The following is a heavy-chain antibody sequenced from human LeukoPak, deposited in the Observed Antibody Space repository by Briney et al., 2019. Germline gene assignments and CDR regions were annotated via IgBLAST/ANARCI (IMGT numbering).Heavy chain of an antibody. V-gene: IGHV1-69*05. CDR2: IIPIFGTA. CDR1: GGTFSSYA. CDR3: AETYYYGSGSYYGAFDI. J-gene: IGHJ3*02. Sequence: SSVKVSCKASGGTFSSYAISWVRLAPGQGLEWMGGIIPIFGTANYAQKFQGRVTITTDESTSTAYMELSSLRSEDTAVYYCAETYYYGSGSYYGAFDIWGQGTMVTVSS. D-gene: IGHD3-10*01.